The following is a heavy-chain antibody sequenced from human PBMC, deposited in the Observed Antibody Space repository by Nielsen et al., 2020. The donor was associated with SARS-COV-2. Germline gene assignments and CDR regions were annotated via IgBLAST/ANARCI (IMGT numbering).Heavy chain of an antibody. Sequence: ETLSLTCAASGFTFSSYDMHWVRQATGKGLEWVSAIGTAGDTYYPGSVKGRFTISRENAKNSLYLQMNSLRAGDTAVYYCARGKWLRGLYYFDYWGQGTLVTVSS. CDR1: GFTFSSYD. CDR2: IGTAGDT. J-gene: IGHJ4*02. CDR3: ARGKWLRGLYYFDY. D-gene: IGHD5-18*01. V-gene: IGHV3-13*04.